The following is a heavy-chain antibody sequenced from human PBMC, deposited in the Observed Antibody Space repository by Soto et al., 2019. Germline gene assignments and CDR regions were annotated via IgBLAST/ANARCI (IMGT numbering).Heavy chain of an antibody. CDR2: ITYDGGNE. CDR3: ARDSGIVLVPVTSMDV. CDR1: GFTFSSYA. D-gene: IGHD2-2*01. J-gene: IGHJ6*02. V-gene: IGHV3-30-3*01. Sequence: QVHLVESGGGVVQSGRSLRLSCAASGFTFSSYAMHWVRQAPGKGLEWVALITYDGGNEYYADSVKGRFIISRDDSENTLHLQMIGLRPEDTAVYYCARDSGIVLVPVTSMDVWGQGTTVTVSS.